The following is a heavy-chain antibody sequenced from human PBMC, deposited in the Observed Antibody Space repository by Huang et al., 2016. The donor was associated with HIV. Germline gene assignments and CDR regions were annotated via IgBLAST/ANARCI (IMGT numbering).Heavy chain of an antibody. V-gene: IGHV1-24*01. CDR2: FDPEEGET. CDR1: GYTVSELS. D-gene: IGHD2-15*01. Sequence: QVQLVESGAELKKPGASVRVSCKVSGYTVSELSLHWVRQAPEKGLEWVGGFDPEEGETSYAQRLQGRVTMTDDTSTDTAYMELSSLRPEDTAVYYCATSTPDVGAGVLRSAFDIWGQGTMVTVSS. CDR3: ATSTPDVGAGVLRSAFDI. J-gene: IGHJ3*02.